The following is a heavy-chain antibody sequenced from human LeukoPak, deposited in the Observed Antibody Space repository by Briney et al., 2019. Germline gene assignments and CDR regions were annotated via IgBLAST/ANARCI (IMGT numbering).Heavy chain of an antibody. CDR2: ISGSGSTI. CDR1: GFTFSAYE. D-gene: IGHD2-15*01. V-gene: IGHV3-48*03. Sequence: PGGSLRLSCAASGFTFSAYEMNWVRQAPGKGLEWVSYISGSGSTIYYADSVKGRFTISRDNAKNSLYLQMNSLRAEDTAVYYCAKGAADYFDYWGQGTLVTVSS. J-gene: IGHJ4*02. CDR3: AKGAADYFDY.